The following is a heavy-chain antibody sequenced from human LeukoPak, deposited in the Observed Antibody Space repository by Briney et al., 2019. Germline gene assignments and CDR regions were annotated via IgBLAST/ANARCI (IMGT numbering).Heavy chain of an antibody. CDR1: AFTFSTYA. CDR2: ISGSGAGT. CDR3: SNLYSSNY. Sequence: AGGSLRLSCAASAFTFSTYAMSWVRQAPGMGLEWVSGISGSGAGTYYADSVRGRFTISRDNSKNTLHLQMNSLRAEDTAVYYCSNLYSSNYWGQGTPVTVSS. V-gene: IGHV3-23*01. J-gene: IGHJ4*02. D-gene: IGHD6-13*01.